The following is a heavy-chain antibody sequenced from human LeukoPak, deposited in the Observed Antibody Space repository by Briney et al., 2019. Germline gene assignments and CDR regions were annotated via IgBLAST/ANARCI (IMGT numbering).Heavy chain of an antibody. CDR2: FYYTGST. Sequence: SETLSLTCTVSGGSISSYYWSWIRQPPGKGLEWIGYFYYTGSTNYNPSLKSRVTISVDTSKNQFSLKLSSVTAADTAVYYCAGGRRDSGSYGSFVYYYYYYMDVWGKGTTVTASS. CDR3: AGGRRDSGSYGSFVYYYYYYMDV. CDR1: GGSISSYY. D-gene: IGHD3-10*01. J-gene: IGHJ6*03. V-gene: IGHV4-59*01.